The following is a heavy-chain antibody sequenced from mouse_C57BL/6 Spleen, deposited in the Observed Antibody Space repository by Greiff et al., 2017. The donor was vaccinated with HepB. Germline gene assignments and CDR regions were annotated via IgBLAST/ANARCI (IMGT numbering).Heavy chain of an antibody. D-gene: IGHD1-1*01. J-gene: IGHJ1*03. CDR3: ARSPYGSSCGWYFDV. V-gene: IGHV5-4*01. CDR1: GFTFSSYA. Sequence: EVQGVESGGGLVKPGGSLKLSCAASGFTFSSYAMSWVRQTPEKRLEWVATISDGGSYTYYPDNVKGRFTISRDNAKNNLYLQMSHLKAEDTAMYYCARSPYGSSCGWYFDVWGTGTTVTVSS. CDR2: ISDGGSYT.